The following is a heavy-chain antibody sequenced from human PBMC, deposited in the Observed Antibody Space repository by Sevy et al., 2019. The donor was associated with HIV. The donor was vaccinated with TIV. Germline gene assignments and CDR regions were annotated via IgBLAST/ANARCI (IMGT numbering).Heavy chain of an antibody. CDR3: ARETESHFSRGLFEYYFDY. CDR1: GFTFSSYS. Sequence: GGSLRLSFAASGFTFSSYSMNWVRQAPGKGLEWVSSISSSSYIYYADSVKGRFTISRDNAKNSLYLQMNSLRAEDTAVYYCARETESHFSRGLFEYYFDYWGQGTLVTVSS. J-gene: IGHJ4*02. V-gene: IGHV3-21*01. CDR2: ISSSSYI. D-gene: IGHD3-3*02.